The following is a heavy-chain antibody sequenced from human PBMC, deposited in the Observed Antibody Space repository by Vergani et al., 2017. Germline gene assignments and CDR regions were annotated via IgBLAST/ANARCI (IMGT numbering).Heavy chain of an antibody. CDR2: ISSSSSYI. V-gene: IGHV3-21*01. D-gene: IGHD3-10*01. CDR3: AREGITMVRGRYYYYGMDV. CDR1: GFTFSSYS. J-gene: IGHJ6*02. Sequence: EVQLVESGGGLVKPGGSLRLSCAASGFTFSSYSMNWVRQAPGKGLEWVSSISSSSSYIYYADSVKGRFTISRDNAKNSLYLQMNSLRAEDTAVYYCAREGITMVRGRYYYYGMDVWGQGTTVTVSS.